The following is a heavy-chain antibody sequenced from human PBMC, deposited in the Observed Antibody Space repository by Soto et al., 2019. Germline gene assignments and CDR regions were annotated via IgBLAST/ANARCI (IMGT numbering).Heavy chain of an antibody. D-gene: IGHD2-15*01. CDR3: ARDQGYCSGGSCDVGGMDV. J-gene: IGHJ6*02. CDR1: GGTFSSYA. CDR2: IIPIFGTA. V-gene: IGHV1-69*13. Sequence: PWGLVKVSCKASGGTFSSYAISWVRQAPGQGLEWMGGIIPIFGTANYAQKFQGRVTITADESTSTAYMELSSLRSEDTAVYYCARDQGYCSGGSCDVGGMDVWGQGTTVTVSS.